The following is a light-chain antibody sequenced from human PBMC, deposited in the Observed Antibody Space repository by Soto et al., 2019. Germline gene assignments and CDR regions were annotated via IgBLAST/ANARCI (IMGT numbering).Light chain of an antibody. CDR1: QGISSY. CDR2: AAS. Sequence: ILITQAPSSFSTSTGDRVTITCRASQGISSYLAWYQQKPGKAPKLLIYAASTLQSGVPSRFSGSGSGTDFTLTISSLQPEDFATYYCQQLNSYPITFGQGTRLEIK. V-gene: IGKV1-8*01. CDR3: QQLNSYPIT. J-gene: IGKJ5*01.